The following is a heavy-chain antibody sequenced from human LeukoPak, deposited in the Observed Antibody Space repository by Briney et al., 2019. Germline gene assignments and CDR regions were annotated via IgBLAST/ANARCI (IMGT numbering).Heavy chain of an antibody. CDR1: GFTFSSYW. V-gene: IGHV3-7*01. D-gene: IGHD6-19*01. Sequence: GGSLRLSCVASGFTFSSYWMTWVRQAPGEGLEWLANIKEDGSIQYYLDSVRGRFTISRDNAKTSVYLQLNSLRADDTAVYYCARDVWTGVAVSDYWGQGTLVTVSS. J-gene: IGHJ4*02. CDR3: ARDVWTGVAVSDY. CDR2: IKEDGSIQ.